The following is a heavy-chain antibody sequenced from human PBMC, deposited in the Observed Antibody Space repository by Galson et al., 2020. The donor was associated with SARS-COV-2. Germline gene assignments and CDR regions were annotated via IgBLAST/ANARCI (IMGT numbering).Heavy chain of an antibody. D-gene: IGHD3-3*01. V-gene: IGHV4-31*03. CDR2: IYYSGST. J-gene: IGHJ5*02. Sequence: ETSETLSLTCTVSGGSISSGGYYWSWIRQHPGKGLEWIGYIYYSGSTYYNPSLKSRVTISVDTSKNQFSLKLSSVTAADTAVYYWAREKPAFIRIFGVAIQGWFDPWGQGTLVTVSS. CDR1: GGSISSGGYY. CDR3: AREKPAFIRIFGVAIQGWFDP.